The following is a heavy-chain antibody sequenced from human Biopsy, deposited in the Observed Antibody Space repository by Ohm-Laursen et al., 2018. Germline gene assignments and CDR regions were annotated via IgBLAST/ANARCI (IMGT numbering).Heavy chain of an antibody. J-gene: IGHJ2*01. CDR2: ICYDGTNE. V-gene: IGHV3-33*04. Sequence: RSLRLSCSASGFTFGHYAMHWVRQAPGKGLEWISLICYDGTNEDYADSVKGRFTISRGNSKNTLYLQINTLTLEDTAFYYCARGLSSGWYGYFDVWGRGTLVTVSP. D-gene: IGHD6-19*01. CDR1: GFTFGHYA. CDR3: ARGLSSGWYGYFDV.